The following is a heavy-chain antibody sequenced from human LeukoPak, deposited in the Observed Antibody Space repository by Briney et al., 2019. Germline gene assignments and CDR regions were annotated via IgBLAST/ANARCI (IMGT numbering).Heavy chain of an antibody. Sequence: SETLSLTCTVSGGSISSHYWSWIRQPPGKGLEWIGYIYYSGSTNYNPSLKSRVTISVDTSKNQFSLKLSSVTAADTAVYYCARDFGLPDGGSDYWGQGTLVTVSS. CDR3: ARDFGLPDGGSDY. V-gene: IGHV4-59*11. CDR1: GGSISSHY. CDR2: IYYSGST. D-gene: IGHD3-10*01. J-gene: IGHJ4*02.